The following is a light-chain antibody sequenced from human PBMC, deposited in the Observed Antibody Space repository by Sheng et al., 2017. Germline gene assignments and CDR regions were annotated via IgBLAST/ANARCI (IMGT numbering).Light chain of an antibody. V-gene: IGKV1-33*01. Sequence: QMTQSPSSLSASVGDRVTITCQASQDISNYLNWYQQKPGKAPKLLIYDASNLETGVPSRFSGSGSGTDFTFTISSLQPEDIATYYCQQYDNLPLTFGGGTKVEIK. CDR1: QDISNY. CDR3: QQYDNLPLT. CDR2: DAS. J-gene: IGKJ4*01.